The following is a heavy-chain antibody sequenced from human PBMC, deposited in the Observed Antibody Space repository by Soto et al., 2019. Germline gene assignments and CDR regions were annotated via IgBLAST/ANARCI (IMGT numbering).Heavy chain of an antibody. CDR3: ARRPWGGMDV. Sequence: QVQLQESGPGLVRPSETLSLTCTVSGDSISHYFWNWIRQPPGKGLECIGYIYSGSTNYNPSLKSRVTISVDKSKNQFSLKLSSVTAADTAVYYCARRPWGGMDVWGQGTTVTVSS. V-gene: IGHV4-59*08. J-gene: IGHJ6*02. D-gene: IGHD3-16*01. CDR1: GDSISHYF. CDR2: IYSGST.